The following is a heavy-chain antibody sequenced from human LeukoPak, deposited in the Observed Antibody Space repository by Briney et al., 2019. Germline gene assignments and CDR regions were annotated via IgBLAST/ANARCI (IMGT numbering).Heavy chain of an antibody. J-gene: IGHJ5*02. Sequence: GGSLRLSCAASGFTVSNNYMNWVRQAPGKGLGWVSVLYSGGDTDYADSVKGRLTISRGSSKNTLYLQMGSLRAEDMAVYYCARAGGYGSGWYPIFDPWGQGTLVTVSS. CDR3: ARAGGYGSGWYPIFDP. D-gene: IGHD6-19*01. CDR1: GFTVSNNY. CDR2: LYSGGDT. V-gene: IGHV3-53*05.